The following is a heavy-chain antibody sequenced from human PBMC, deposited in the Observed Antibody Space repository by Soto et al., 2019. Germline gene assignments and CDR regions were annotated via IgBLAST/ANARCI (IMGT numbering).Heavy chain of an antibody. J-gene: IGHJ5*02. D-gene: IGHD3-3*02. CDR3: ASPKIAFYNWFDP. Sequence: SETLSLTCTVSGGSMSSSSYYWGWIRQPPGKGLEWIGSIYYSGTTYYNPSLKSRVTISVDTSKNQFSLNLSSVTAADTAVYYCASPKIAFYNWFDPWGQGTVVTVSS. CDR2: IYYSGTT. V-gene: IGHV4-39*01. CDR1: GGSMSSSSYY.